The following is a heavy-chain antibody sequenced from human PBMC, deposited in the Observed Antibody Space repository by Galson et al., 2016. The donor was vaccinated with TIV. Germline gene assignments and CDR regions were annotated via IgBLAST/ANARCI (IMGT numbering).Heavy chain of an antibody. CDR1: GFTFSSYA. CDR3: AKSTNWNYLYYFDY. J-gene: IGHJ4*02. D-gene: IGHD1-7*01. CDR2: ISAGGGNE. Sequence: SLRLSCAASGFTFSSYAMSWVRQAPGKGPEWVSAISAGGGNEYYADSVKGRFTISRDNPQNTLYLQMNSLRAEDSAVYYCAKSTNWNYLYYFDYWGQGALVTVSS. V-gene: IGHV3-23*01.